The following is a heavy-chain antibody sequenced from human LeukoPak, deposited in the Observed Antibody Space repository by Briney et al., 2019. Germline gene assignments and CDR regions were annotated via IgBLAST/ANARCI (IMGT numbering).Heavy chain of an antibody. CDR1: TGSLSGYS. J-gene: IGHJ3*01. D-gene: IGHD7-27*01. CDR3: ARSQSAWAAPSFDV. CDR2: IHESRRT. V-gene: IGHV4-34*01. Sequence: PSETLSLTCSVYTGSLSGYSWSWIRQSPGKELEWIGEIHESRRTDYNPSLKSRVTISKDTSKKEFFLKLTSVTAADTAVYYCARSQSAWAAPSFDVWGQGTMVTVSS.